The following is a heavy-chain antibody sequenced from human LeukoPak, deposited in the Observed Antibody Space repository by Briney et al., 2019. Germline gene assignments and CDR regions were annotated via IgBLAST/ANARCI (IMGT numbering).Heavy chain of an antibody. CDR2: IKSNTDGGTT. D-gene: IGHD2-2*02. J-gene: IGHJ4*02. V-gene: IGHV3-15*01. Sequence: PGGSLRLSCAASGFTFSDAWMSWVRQTPGRGLEWVGRIKSNTDGGTTDFAAPVKGRLTISRDDSENALYLQMNSLKTEDTAVYYCTTQLLYEHNFDYWGQGTLVTVSS. CDR1: GFTFSDAW. CDR3: TTQLLYEHNFDY.